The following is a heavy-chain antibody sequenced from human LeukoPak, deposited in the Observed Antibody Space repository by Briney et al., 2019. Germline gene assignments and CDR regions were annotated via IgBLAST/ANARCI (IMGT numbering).Heavy chain of an antibody. CDR2: ISTGSSYI. D-gene: IGHD3-16*01. CDR1: GFTFSSYS. CDR3: ARDPRAVGDAFDI. Sequence: GGSLRLSCAASGFTFSSYSIHWVRQAPGKGLEWVSSISTGSSYIYYADSVKGRFTISRDNAKNSPHLQMNSLRVEDTAVYYCARDPRAVGDAFDIWGQGTMVTVSS. V-gene: IGHV3-21*01. J-gene: IGHJ3*02.